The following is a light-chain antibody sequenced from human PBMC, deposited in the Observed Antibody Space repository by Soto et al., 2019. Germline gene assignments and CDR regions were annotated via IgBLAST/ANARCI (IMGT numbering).Light chain of an antibody. CDR2: AAS. Sequence: DIQMTQSPSSLSASVGDRVTITCRASQGISNYLAWYQQKPGKVPKLLIYAASTLQSGVPSRFSGSGSGTDFTLTISSLQPEDAATYYCQKYNSAPPELTFGGGTKVEIK. CDR3: QKYNSAPPELT. V-gene: IGKV1-27*01. J-gene: IGKJ4*01. CDR1: QGISNY.